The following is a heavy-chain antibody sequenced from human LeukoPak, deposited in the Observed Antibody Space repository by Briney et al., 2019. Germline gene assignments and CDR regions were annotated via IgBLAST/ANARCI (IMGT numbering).Heavy chain of an antibody. J-gene: IGHJ4*02. CDR3: ARDSSGYQDFDY. CDR1: GGSISSGDYY. CDR2: FYYSGST. V-gene: IGHV4-30-4*01. Sequence: SQTLSLTCTVSGGSISSGDYYWSWVRQPPGKGLEWIGYFYYSGSTYYNPSLKSRVTISVDTSKNQFSLKLSSVTAADTAVYYCARDSSGYQDFDYWGQGTLVTVSS. D-gene: IGHD3-22*01.